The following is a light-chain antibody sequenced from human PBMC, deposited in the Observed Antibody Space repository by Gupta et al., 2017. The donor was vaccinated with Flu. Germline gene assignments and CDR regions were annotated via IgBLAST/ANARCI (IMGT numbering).Light chain of an antibody. CDR3: QQYVQASLT. V-gene: IGKV3-20*01. CDR2: GVS. CDR1: QSVIVSS. J-gene: IGKJ2*01. Sequence: VLPQSPGTLSLSPGARATLSCRASQSVIVSSVAWYQQRPGQPPRLLIYGVSNRATGIPDRFSGGGSGTDFTLKISRMETEDAAVYYCQQYVQASLTFGRGTKLEI.